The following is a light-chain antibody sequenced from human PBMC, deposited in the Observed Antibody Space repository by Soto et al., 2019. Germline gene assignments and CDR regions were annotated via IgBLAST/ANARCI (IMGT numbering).Light chain of an antibody. CDR2: NND. V-gene: IGLV1-44*01. J-gene: IGLJ2*01. CDR3: EAWDDSLYGAV. CDR1: SSNIGANP. Sequence: QAVVTQPPSASGTPGQRVTISCSGSSSNIGANPINWYQQLPGTAPKLLIYNNDQRPSGVPDRFSASKSSTSASLAISGLQSEDEADYYCEAWDDSLYGAVLGGGTKLTVL.